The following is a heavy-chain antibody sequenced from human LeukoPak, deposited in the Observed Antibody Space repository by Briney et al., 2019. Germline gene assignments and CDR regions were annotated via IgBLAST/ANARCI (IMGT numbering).Heavy chain of an antibody. CDR2: ISGSGGST. CDR3: AKNDFLGWDLNYYYMDV. Sequence: PGGSLRLSCAASGVTFSSYAMSWVRQAPGKGLEWVSAISGSGGSTYYADSVKGRFTISRDNSKNTLYLQMNSLRAEDTAVYYCAKNDFLGWDLNYYYMDVWGKGTTVAISS. V-gene: IGHV3-23*01. D-gene: IGHD3-3*01. J-gene: IGHJ6*03. CDR1: GVTFSSYA.